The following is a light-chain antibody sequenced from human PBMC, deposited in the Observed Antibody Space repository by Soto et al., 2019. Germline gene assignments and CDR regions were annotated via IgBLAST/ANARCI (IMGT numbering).Light chain of an antibody. J-gene: IGLJ1*01. V-gene: IGLV2-14*01. Sequence: QSVLTQPASVSGSPGQSITISCTGTISDVGGYDYVSLYQQHPGKAPRLMIYEVSNRPSGVSNRFSGSKSANTASLTISGLQAEDESDYYCRSYKSSRTPLYVVGTGTKLTVL. CDR3: RSYKSSRTPLYV. CDR1: ISDVGGYDY. CDR2: EVS.